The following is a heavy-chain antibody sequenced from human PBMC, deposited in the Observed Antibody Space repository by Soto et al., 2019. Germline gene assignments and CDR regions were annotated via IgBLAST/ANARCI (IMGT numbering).Heavy chain of an antibody. J-gene: IGHJ4*02. Sequence: ESGGGVVQPGRSLRLSCAASGFTFSTSTMHWVRQAPGKGLEWVAVIPYDGSSQYYADSVKGRFTISRDNSKNTLYLQVNNLRPEDTAIYYCARLETRGSSARLDYWGQGTLVTVSS. CDR2: IPYDGSSQ. V-gene: IGHV3-30-3*01. D-gene: IGHD3-3*01. CDR3: ARLETRGSSARLDY. CDR1: GFTFSTST.